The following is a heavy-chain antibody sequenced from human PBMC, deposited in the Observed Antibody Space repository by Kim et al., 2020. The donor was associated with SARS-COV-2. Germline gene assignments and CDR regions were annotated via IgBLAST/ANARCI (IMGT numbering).Heavy chain of an antibody. CDR1: GGSISSYY. D-gene: IGHD6-19*01. V-gene: IGHV4-59*01. Sequence: SETLSLTCTVSGGSISSYYWSWIRQPPGKGLEWIGYIYYSGSTNYNPSLKSRVTISVDTSKNQFSLKLSSVTAADTAVYYCARGTRYSSGWFQRSGFDYWGQGTLVTVSS. J-gene: IGHJ4*02. CDR2: IYYSGST. CDR3: ARGTRYSSGWFQRSGFDY.